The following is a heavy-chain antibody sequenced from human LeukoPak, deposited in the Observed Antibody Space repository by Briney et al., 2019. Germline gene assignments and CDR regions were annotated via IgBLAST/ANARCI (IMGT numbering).Heavy chain of an antibody. D-gene: IGHD3-3*01. J-gene: IGHJ6*02. CDR1: GGSVSNYY. Sequence: PSETLSLTCTVWGGSVSNYYWNWIRQVPGKGLEWIGFIYYSERATYNPSLKSRVTISINTSKNQFSLKLTSVTTADTAVYYCARGDLSLSGTREYCYYYGMDVWGQGTTVTVSS. V-gene: IGHV4-59*02. CDR3: ARGDLSLSGTREYCYYYGMDV. CDR2: IYYSERA.